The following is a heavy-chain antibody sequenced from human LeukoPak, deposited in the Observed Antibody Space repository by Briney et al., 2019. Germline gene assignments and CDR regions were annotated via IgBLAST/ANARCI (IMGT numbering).Heavy chain of an antibody. Sequence: ASVKVSCKASGGTFSSYAISWVRQAPGQGLEWMGGIIPIFGTANYAQKFQGRVTITAAKSTSTAYMELSSLRSEDTAVYYCARDPFSILTGYYPDWGQGTLVTVSS. CDR1: GGTFSSYA. D-gene: IGHD3-9*01. V-gene: IGHV1-69*06. CDR3: ARDPFSILTGYYPD. CDR2: IIPIFGTA. J-gene: IGHJ4*02.